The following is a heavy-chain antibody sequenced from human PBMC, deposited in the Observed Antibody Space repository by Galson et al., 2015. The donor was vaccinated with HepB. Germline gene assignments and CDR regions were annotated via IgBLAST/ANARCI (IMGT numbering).Heavy chain of an antibody. D-gene: IGHD3-16*01. CDR1: GFTFSNYP. CDR3: VKTYYDYVWGNYGGDYFDY. CDR2: ISINGDST. J-gene: IGHJ4*02. V-gene: IGHV3-64D*06. Sequence: SLRLSCAASGFTFSNYPIHWVRQAPGKGLEYFSAISINGDSTYYADSVKGRFIISRDNSKNTLYLQMRSLRAEDTAVYYCVKTYYDYVWGNYGGDYFDYWGQGTLVTVSS.